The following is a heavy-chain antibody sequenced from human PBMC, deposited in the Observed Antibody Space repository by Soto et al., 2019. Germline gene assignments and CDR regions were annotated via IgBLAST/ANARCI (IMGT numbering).Heavy chain of an antibody. Sequence: QVQLQQWGAGLLKPSETLSLTCAVYGGSFSGYYWSWIRQPPGKGLEWIGEINYSGSTNYNPSLKSRVTISVDTSKNQFSLKLSSVTAADTAVYYCASTGSSSWYTYDYWGQGTLVTVSS. V-gene: IGHV4-34*01. D-gene: IGHD6-13*01. J-gene: IGHJ4*02. CDR2: INYSGST. CDR1: GGSFSGYY. CDR3: ASTGSSSWYTYDY.